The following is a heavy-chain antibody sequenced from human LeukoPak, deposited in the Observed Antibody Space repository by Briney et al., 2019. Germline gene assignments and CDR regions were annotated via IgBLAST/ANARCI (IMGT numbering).Heavy chain of an antibody. Sequence: SETLSLTCTVSGGSISSYYWSWIRQPPGKGLEWIGYVYYTGSTNYNPSLNSRVTMSIDTSKNQFSLKLSSVTAADTAVYYCARVYGSGSYYKNWFDPWGQGTLVTVSS. CDR2: VYYTGST. D-gene: IGHD3-10*01. J-gene: IGHJ5*02. V-gene: IGHV4-59*12. CDR1: GGSISSYY. CDR3: ARVYGSGSYYKNWFDP.